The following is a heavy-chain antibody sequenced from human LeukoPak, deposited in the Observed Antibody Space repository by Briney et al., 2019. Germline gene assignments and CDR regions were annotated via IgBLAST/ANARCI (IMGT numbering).Heavy chain of an antibody. D-gene: IGHD6-19*01. CDR1: GYSISSGYY. Sequence: SETLSLTCAVSGYSISSGYYWGWIRQPPGKGLEWIGSIYHNGSTYYNPSLRSRVTISVDTSKNQFSLTLSSVTAADTAVYYCARGYTSGWYPVFADCWGQGTLVTVSS. J-gene: IGHJ4*02. CDR2: IYHNGST. CDR3: ARGYTSGWYPVFADC. V-gene: IGHV4-38-2*01.